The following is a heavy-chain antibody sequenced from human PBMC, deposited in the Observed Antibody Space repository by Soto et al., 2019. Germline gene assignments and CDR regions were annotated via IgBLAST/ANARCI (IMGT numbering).Heavy chain of an antibody. CDR2: ISAYNGNT. Sequence: GASVKVSCKASGYTFTSYGISWVRQAPGQGLEWMGWISAYNGNTNYAQKLQGRVTMTTDTSTSTAYMELRSLRSDDTAVYYCAREGVVPAARYYYYMDVWGKGTTVTVSS. CDR3: AREGVVPAARYYYYMDV. J-gene: IGHJ6*03. CDR1: GYTFTSYG. V-gene: IGHV1-18*01. D-gene: IGHD2-2*01.